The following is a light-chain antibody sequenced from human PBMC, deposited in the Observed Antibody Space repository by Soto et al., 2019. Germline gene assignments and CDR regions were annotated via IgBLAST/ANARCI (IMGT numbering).Light chain of an antibody. Sequence: QTVVTQPPSVSAAPGQKVTISCSGSSSNIGNNYVSWYQQLPGTAPKLLIYDINQRPSGIPDRFSGSKSGTSATLGITGFQTGDEADYYCGTWDSSLSAYVFGTGTKVTVL. CDR2: DIN. CDR3: GTWDSSLSAYV. CDR1: SSNIGNNY. J-gene: IGLJ1*01. V-gene: IGLV1-51*01.